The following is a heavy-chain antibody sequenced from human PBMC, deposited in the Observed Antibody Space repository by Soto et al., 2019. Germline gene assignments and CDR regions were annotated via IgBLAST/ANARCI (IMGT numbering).Heavy chain of an antibody. D-gene: IGHD6-19*01. V-gene: IGHV6-1*01. CDR1: GDSVSSNSAA. CDR2: TYYRSKWYN. Sequence: KQSQTLSLTCAISGDSVSSNSAAWNWIRQSPSRGLEWLGRTYYRSKWYNDYAVSVKSRITINPDTSKNQFSLQLNSVTPEDTAVYYCARYSAVAGSRTFDYWGQGTLVTVSS. CDR3: ARYSAVAGSRTFDY. J-gene: IGHJ4*02.